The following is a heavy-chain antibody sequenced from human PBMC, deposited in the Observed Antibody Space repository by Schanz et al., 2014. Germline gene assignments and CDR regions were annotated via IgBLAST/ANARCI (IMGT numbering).Heavy chain of an antibody. CDR1: GFTFSAFG. J-gene: IGHJ4*02. Sequence: VQLVESGGGVVQPGGSLRLSCAASGFTFSAFGMHWVRQAPGKGLDWVANINQDGSDKSYVDSVKGRFTISRDNAKNSLYLQMNSLRAEDTAVYYCARDKGGYYPFDYWGQGSLVTVSS. CDR3: ARDKGGYYPFDY. V-gene: IGHV3-7*01. CDR2: INQDGSDK. D-gene: IGHD3-22*01.